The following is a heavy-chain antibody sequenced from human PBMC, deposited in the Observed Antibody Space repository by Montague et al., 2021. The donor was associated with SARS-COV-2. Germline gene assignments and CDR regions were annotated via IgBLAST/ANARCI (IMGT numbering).Heavy chain of an antibody. CDR2: INHSGTT. Sequence: SDTLSLTCAVDGGSFSGYYWSWIRQSPGKGLEWIGEINHSGTTNYNPSLKSRVIISADTSKNQFSLKTSSVTAADTAVYYCARHERQWLRLYPYYFDYWGQGTLVTVSS. CDR3: ARHERQWLRLYPYYFDY. J-gene: IGHJ4*02. CDR1: GGSFSGYY. V-gene: IGHV4-34*01. D-gene: IGHD5-12*01.